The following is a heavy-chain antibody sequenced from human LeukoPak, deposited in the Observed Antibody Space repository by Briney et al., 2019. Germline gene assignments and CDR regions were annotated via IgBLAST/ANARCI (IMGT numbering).Heavy chain of an antibody. CDR1: GFTLNRYW. J-gene: IGHJ4*02. D-gene: IGHD1-14*01. CDR2: INEDGGER. CDR3: ARVGNLEN. V-gene: IGHV3-7*01. Sequence: PGGSLRLSCAASGFTLNRYWMSWVRQAPGKGLEWVANINEDGGERHYVDSVKGRFTISRDNAKNSLYLQMNSLRAEDTAVYYCARVGNLENWGGGTLVTVSS.